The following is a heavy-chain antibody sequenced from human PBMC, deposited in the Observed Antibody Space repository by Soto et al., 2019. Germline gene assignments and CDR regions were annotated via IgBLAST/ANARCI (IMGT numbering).Heavy chain of an antibody. CDR2: IYYSGST. CDR3: ARGAEAAERVQGWFDP. V-gene: IGHV4-31*03. CDR1: GGSISSGGYY. Sequence: QVQLQESGPGLFQPSQTLSLTCTVTGGSISSGGYYWSWIRQHPGKGLEWIVYIYYSGSTYYNPSRKSRFTRSVDTSKNQFYLKLSSVTAADTVVYYCARGAEAAERVQGWFDPWGQGTLVTVSS. J-gene: IGHJ5*02. D-gene: IGHD6-13*01.